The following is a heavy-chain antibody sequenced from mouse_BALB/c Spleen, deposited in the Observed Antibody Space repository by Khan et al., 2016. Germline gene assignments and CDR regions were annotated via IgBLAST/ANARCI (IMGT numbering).Heavy chain of an antibody. J-gene: IGHJ2*01. V-gene: IGHV1-4*01. CDR2: INPSSGYT. CDR1: GYTFTIYT. CDR3: VRSRRSGCNYLFDY. Sequence: QVQLQQSGAELARPGASVKMSCKASGYTFTIYTMHWVKQRPGQGLEWIGYINPSSGYTNYNQKFKDKATLTADKSSSTAYMQLSSLTSEDSAVYYCVRSRRSGCNYLFDYWGQGTTLTVSS. D-gene: IGHD2-1*01.